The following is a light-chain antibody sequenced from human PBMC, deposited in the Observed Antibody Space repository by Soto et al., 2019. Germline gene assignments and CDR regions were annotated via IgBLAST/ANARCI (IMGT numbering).Light chain of an antibody. J-gene: IGLJ2*01. V-gene: IGLV4-60*02. CDR2: LEGSGSY. Sequence: QLVLTLSSSASASLGSSVKLTCTLSSGHSTYIIAWHQQQPGKAPRYLMKLEGSGSYNKGSGVPDRLSGSSSGADRYLTISNLQFEDEADYYCETWDINTHVVFGGGTQLTVL. CDR3: ETWDINTHVV. CDR1: SGHSTYI.